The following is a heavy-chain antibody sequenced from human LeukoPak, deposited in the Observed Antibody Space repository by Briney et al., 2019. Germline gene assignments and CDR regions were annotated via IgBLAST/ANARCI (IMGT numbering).Heavy chain of an antibody. D-gene: IGHD2-2*01. Sequence: PSETLSLTCTVSGGSISSSYYYWGWIRQPPGKGLEWIGSIYSSGSTYYNPSLKSRVTISVDTSKNQFSLKLSSVTAADTAVYYCARIPLGYCSSTSCLYYYYYYGMDVWGQGTTVTVSS. CDR2: IYSSGST. CDR1: GGSISSSYYY. V-gene: IGHV4-39*01. CDR3: ARIPLGYCSSTSCLYYYYYYGMDV. J-gene: IGHJ6*02.